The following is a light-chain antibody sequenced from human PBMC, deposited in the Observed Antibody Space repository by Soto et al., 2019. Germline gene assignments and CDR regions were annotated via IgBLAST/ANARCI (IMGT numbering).Light chain of an antibody. CDR3: QHYGYSQWT. CDR1: QAPGGF. V-gene: IGKV1-5*01. CDR2: GVY. Sequence: DIQVTQSPSTLSASVGDRVTITCRASQAPGGFLAWFQQKPGKAPKLLIYGVYTRASGIPDRFSGSGSGTEFTLTITRLEPEDSAVYFCQHYGYSQWTFGQGTKVDIK. J-gene: IGKJ1*01.